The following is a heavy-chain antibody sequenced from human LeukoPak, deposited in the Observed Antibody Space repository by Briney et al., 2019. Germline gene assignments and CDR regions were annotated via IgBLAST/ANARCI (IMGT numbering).Heavy chain of an antibody. CDR2: IWYDGSNR. CDR1: GFTFSSYG. D-gene: IGHD3-16*01. J-gene: IGHJ4*02. Sequence: HPGGSLRLSCEGPGFTFSSYGMHRVRQAPSKGLEWVAVIWYDGSNRYYADSLKGRFTISRDNSKNTLYLQMNSLTADDTAVYYCARDPLGVLSYFDYWGQGALVTVSS. CDR3: ARDPLGVLSYFDY. V-gene: IGHV3-33*01.